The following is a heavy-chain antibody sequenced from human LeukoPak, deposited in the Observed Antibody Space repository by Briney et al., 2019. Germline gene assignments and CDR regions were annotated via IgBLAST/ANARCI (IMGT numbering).Heavy chain of an antibody. D-gene: IGHD2-2*01. J-gene: IGHJ4*02. CDR3: ARLRGPSFTSSYYFDY. V-gene: IGHV5-51*01. CDR1: GYSFATYS. Sequence: GESLKISRKGSGYSFATYSVAWVRQMPGKGLEWMGIIYPDDSDTRYSPSFQDQVTMSADKSSSTAYLQWSGLKASDTAMYYCARLRGPSFTSSYYFDYWGQGTLVTVSS. CDR2: IYPDDSDT.